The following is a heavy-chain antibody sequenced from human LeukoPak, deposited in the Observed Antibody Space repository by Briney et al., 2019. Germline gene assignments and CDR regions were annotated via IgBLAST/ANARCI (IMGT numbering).Heavy chain of an antibody. Sequence: GGSLRLSCAASGFTFSSYAMSWVRQAPGKGLEWVSAISGSGGSTYYADSVKGRFTISRDNSKNTLYLQMNSLRAEDTAVYYCAKVKDYDILTGYYGYHGMDVWGQGTTVTVSS. CDR1: GFTFSSYA. CDR3: AKVKDYDILTGYYGYHGMDV. CDR2: ISGSGGST. V-gene: IGHV3-23*01. J-gene: IGHJ6*02. D-gene: IGHD3-9*01.